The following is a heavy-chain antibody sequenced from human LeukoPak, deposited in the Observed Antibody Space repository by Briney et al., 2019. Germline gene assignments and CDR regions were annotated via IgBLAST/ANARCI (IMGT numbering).Heavy chain of an antibody. CDR3: ARDSPFEWDVFGDSFDI. D-gene: IGHD1-26*01. CDR2: MHYRGNT. Sequence: SETLSLTCTVSGGSISGDYWSWIRQPAGKGLEWIGFMHYRGNTNSNPSLRSRVTISMDTSKNQFSLKMSSVAAADTAVYYCARDSPFEWDVFGDSFDIWGQGTVVIVSS. CDR1: GGSISGDY. J-gene: IGHJ3*02. V-gene: IGHV4-59*01.